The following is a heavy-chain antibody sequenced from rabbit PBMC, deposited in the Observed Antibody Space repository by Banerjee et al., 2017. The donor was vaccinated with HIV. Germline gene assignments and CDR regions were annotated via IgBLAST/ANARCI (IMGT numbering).Heavy chain of an antibody. Sequence: QQQLEESGGGLVKPGGTLTLTCTASGVDVSGYYYMCWVRQAPGKGLELIACIYTGSGSTYYASWAKGRFTISKSSSTTVTLQMTSLTAADTATYFCARNAGYANGGDGYFKLWGPGTLVTVS. D-gene: IGHD6-1*01. CDR1: GVDVSGYYY. CDR2: IYTGSGST. CDR3: ARNAGYANGGDGYFKL. V-gene: IGHV1S45*01. J-gene: IGHJ4*01.